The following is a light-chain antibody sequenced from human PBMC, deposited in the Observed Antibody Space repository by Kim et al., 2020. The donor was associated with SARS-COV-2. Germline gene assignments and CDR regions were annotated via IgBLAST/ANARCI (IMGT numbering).Light chain of an antibody. J-gene: IGLJ3*02. V-gene: IGLV3-21*04. Sequence: SYELTQTPPVSVAPGMTASITCGGNNIGSKSVHWYQQKPGQAPVLVMYYDRDRHSGIPERFSGSNSGNTATLTISRVEAGDEANYYCQVWDSTSDHPLFGGGTQLTVL. CDR3: QVWDSTSDHPL. CDR2: YDR. CDR1: NIGSKS.